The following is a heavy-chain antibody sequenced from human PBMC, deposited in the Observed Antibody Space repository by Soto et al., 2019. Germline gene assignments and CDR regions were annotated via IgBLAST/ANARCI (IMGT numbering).Heavy chain of an antibody. D-gene: IGHD6-13*01. Sequence: GGSLRLSCAASGFTFSSYSMNWVRQAPWEGLEWVSSISSSSSYIYYADSVKGRFTISRDNAKNSLYLQMNSLRAEDTAVYYCARDPTYSSSWYGWFDPWGQGTLVTVSS. J-gene: IGHJ5*02. CDR2: ISSSSSYI. V-gene: IGHV3-21*01. CDR1: GFTFSSYS. CDR3: ARDPTYSSSWYGWFDP.